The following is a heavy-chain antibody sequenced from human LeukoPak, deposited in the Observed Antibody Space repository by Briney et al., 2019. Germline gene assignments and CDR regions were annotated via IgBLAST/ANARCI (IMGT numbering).Heavy chain of an antibody. CDR2: ISGSGGST. CDR1: GFTFDDYA. CDR3: AKARRPYNWFDP. J-gene: IGHJ5*02. V-gene: IGHV3-23*01. Sequence: GGSLRLSCAASGFTFDDYAMHWVRQAPGKGLEWVSAISGSGGSTYYADSVKGRFTISRDNSKNTLYLQMNSLRAEDTAVYYCAKARRPYNWFDPWGQGTLVTVSS.